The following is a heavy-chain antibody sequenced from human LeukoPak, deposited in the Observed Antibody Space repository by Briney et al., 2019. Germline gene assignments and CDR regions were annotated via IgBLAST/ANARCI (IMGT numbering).Heavy chain of an antibody. CDR3: ATTQMDPWLVQPPYYYYGMDV. CDR1: GGTFSSYA. D-gene: IGHD6-19*01. V-gene: IGHV1-69*01. J-gene: IGHJ6*02. Sequence: GASVKVSCKASGGTFSSYAISWVRQAPGQGLEWMGGIIPIFGTANYAQKFQGRVTITADESTSTAYMELSSLRSEDTAVYYCATTQMDPWLVQPPYYYYGMDVWGQGTTATVSS. CDR2: IIPIFGTA.